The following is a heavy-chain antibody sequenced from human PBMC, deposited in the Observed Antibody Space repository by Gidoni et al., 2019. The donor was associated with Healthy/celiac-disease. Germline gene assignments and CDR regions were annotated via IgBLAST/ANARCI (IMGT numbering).Heavy chain of an antibody. CDR3: AKDRGRQCELPGDTGGFGDWWPAPY. CDR1: GFTSRTYG. Sequence: QVQLVESGGGVVQPGRSLSLPCAPSGFTSRTYGMHWVRRVTGKGLEWVAVISYDGSNKYYSDSVKGRFTISRDNSKNTLYLQMNSLRAEDTAVYYCAKDRGRQCELPGDTGGFGDWWPAPYWGQGTLVTVSS. J-gene: IGHJ4*02. D-gene: IGHD1-26*01. V-gene: IGHV3-30*18. CDR2: ISYDGSNK.